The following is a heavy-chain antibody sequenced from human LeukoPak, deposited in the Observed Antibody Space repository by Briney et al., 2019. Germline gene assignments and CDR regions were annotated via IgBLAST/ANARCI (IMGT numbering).Heavy chain of an antibody. Sequence: SETLSLTCAVSGGSNSSSNWWSWVRQPPGKGLEWIGEIYHSGSTNYNPSLKSRVTISVDKSKSQFSLKLSSVTAADTAVYYCARDRTTDDDAFDIWGQGTMVTVSS. J-gene: IGHJ3*02. V-gene: IGHV4-4*02. D-gene: IGHD1-1*01. CDR2: IYHSGST. CDR1: GGSNSSSNW. CDR3: ARDRTTDDDAFDI.